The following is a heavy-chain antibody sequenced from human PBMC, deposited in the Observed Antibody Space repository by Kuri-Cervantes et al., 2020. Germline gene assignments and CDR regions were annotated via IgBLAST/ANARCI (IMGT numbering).Heavy chain of an antibody. Sequence: SLKISCAASGFTFDDYAMHWVRQAPGKGLEWVSGISWNSGSIGYVDSVKGRFTISRDNAKKSLYLQMNSLRAEDTAVYYCARDSGNGMGVWGQGTTVTVSS. CDR2: ISWNSGSI. J-gene: IGHJ6*02. CDR3: ARDSGNGMGV. V-gene: IGHV3-9*01. CDR1: GFTFDDYA.